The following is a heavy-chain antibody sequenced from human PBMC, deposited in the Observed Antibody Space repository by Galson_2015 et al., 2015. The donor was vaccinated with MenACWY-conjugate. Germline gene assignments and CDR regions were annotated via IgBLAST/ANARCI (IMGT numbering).Heavy chain of an antibody. CDR1: GFTFSNYW. CDR3: ARDPPHYYDNNYDMDV. V-gene: IGHV3-7*03. CDR2: INQDGSVK. D-gene: IGHD3-22*01. Sequence: SLRLSCAASGFTFSNYWMTWVRQAPGKGLEWMANINQDGSVKNYVGSVKGRFTISRDNAENSLRLQMDSLRAKDTAVYYCARDPPHYYDNNYDMDVWGQGTTVTVSS. J-gene: IGHJ6*02.